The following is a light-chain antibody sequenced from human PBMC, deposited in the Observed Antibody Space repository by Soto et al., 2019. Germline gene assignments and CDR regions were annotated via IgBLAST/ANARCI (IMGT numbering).Light chain of an antibody. J-gene: IGLJ2*01. CDR1: TSDVGGYNY. CDR2: EVS. V-gene: IGLV2-14*01. CDR3: LSYAGGYTHAV. Sequence: QSVLTQPASVSGSPGQSIAISCTGTTSDVGGYNYVSWYQQHPGKVPKLLIHEVSNRPSGVSNRFSGSKSGNTASLTISGLQAEDEADYCCLSYAGGYTHAVFXGGTNLTVL.